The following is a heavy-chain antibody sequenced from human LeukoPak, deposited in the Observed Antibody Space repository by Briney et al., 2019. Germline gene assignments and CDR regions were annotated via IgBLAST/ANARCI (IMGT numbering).Heavy chain of an antibody. Sequence: PGGSLRPSRAASGFIFSSCEMNWVRQAPGKGLEWLSYISSGGSTIHYADSVKGRFTISRDDARNSLYLQMNSLRADDTGIYYCATRFLEVDDPWGQGTLVTVSS. J-gene: IGHJ5*02. D-gene: IGHD3-3*01. CDR1: GFIFSSCE. CDR2: ISSGGSTI. V-gene: IGHV3-48*03. CDR3: ATRFLEVDDP.